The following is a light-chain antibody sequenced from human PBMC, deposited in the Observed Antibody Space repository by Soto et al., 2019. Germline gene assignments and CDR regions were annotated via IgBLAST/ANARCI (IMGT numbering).Light chain of an antibody. Sequence: AIRMTQSPSSFSASTGDRVTITCRASQGISSYLAWYQQKPGKAPKLLIYAASTLQSWVPSRFSGSGSGTDFTLTISCLQREDFATYYCQQAYGAPPTFGQGTKVDIK. V-gene: IGKV1-8*01. CDR2: AAS. CDR1: QGISSY. J-gene: IGKJ1*01. CDR3: QQAYGAPPT.